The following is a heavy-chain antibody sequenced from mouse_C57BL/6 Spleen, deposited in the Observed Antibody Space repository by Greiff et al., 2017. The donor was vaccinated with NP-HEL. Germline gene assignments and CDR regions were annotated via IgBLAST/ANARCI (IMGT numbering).Heavy chain of an antibody. CDR2: ISGGGGNT. D-gene: IGHD2-4*01. Sequence: EVNVVESGGGLVKPGGSLKLSCAASGFTFSSYTMSWVRQTPEKRLEWVATISGGGGNTYYPDSVKGRFTISRDNAKNTLYLQMSSLRSEDTALYYCARRAYDYDSFAYWGQGTLVTVSA. CDR3: ARRAYDYDSFAY. J-gene: IGHJ3*01. CDR1: GFTFSSYT. V-gene: IGHV5-9*01.